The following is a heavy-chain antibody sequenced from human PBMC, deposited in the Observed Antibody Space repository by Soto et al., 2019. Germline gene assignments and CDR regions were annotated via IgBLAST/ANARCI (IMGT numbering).Heavy chain of an antibody. J-gene: IGHJ5*02. V-gene: IGHV1-2*04. D-gene: IGHD2-8*01. Sequence: GASVKVSCKASGYTFTSYAMHWVRQAPGQGLEWMGWINPNSGGTNYAQKFQGWVTMTRDTSISTAYMELSRLRSDDTAVYYCPRDGCTNGVCYTSAVAGNGNWFDPWG. CDR2: INPNSGGT. CDR3: PRDGCTNGVCYTSAVAGNGNWFDP. CDR1: GYTFTSYA.